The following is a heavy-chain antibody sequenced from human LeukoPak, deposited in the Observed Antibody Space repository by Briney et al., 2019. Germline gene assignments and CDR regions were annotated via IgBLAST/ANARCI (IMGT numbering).Heavy chain of an antibody. CDR2: VSYDGSNK. J-gene: IGHJ4*02. CDR1: QFTFNNYL. D-gene: IGHD5-18*01. CDR3: ARSYRYGFDY. Sequence: GGSLRFSCAASQFTFNNYLIHWVRQAPGKGLEWVATVSYDGSNKYYADSVKGRFTISRDNSKNTLDLQMNSLRAEDTAVYYCARSYRYGFDYWGQGTLVTVSS. V-gene: IGHV3-30*04.